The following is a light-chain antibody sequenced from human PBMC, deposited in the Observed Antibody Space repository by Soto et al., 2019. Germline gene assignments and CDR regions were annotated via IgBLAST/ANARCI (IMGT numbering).Light chain of an antibody. Sequence: EIVMTQSPATLSVSPGDRATLSCRASQSVSSNNLAWYQQKPGQAPRLLIYGASSRATGIPDRFSGSGSGTDFTLTISRLEPEDFAVYYCQQYGSSSITFGQGTRLEIK. CDR1: QSVSSNN. J-gene: IGKJ5*01. CDR2: GAS. CDR3: QQYGSSSIT. V-gene: IGKV3-20*01.